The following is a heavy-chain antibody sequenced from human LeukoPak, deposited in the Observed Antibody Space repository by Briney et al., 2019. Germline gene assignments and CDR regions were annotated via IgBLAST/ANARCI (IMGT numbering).Heavy chain of an antibody. Sequence: GGSLRLSCAASGLTFSSYGMNWVRQAPGKGMEWVSSISSSSSYIHYADSVKGRFTTSRDNAKNSLYLQMNSLRAEDTAVYYCARESNVYSSSWYDYWGQGTLVTVSS. CDR2: ISSSSSYI. D-gene: IGHD6-13*01. CDR1: GLTFSSYG. CDR3: ARESNVYSSSWYDY. V-gene: IGHV3-21*01. J-gene: IGHJ4*02.